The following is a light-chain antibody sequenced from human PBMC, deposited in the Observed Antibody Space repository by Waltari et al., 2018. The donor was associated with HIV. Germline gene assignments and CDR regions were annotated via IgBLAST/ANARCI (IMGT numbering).Light chain of an antibody. CDR3: QQYARSPWT. CDR1: QTVGNSD. Sequence: EIVLTHSPGTLSLSPGERATLSCRASQTVGNSDLAWYQQKPGQAPRLLSYGASSRAADIPDRFSGSGAGTDFTLSIGTLEPGDFAVYYCQQYARSPWTFGQGTKVEIK. J-gene: IGKJ1*01. V-gene: IGKV3-20*01. CDR2: GAS.